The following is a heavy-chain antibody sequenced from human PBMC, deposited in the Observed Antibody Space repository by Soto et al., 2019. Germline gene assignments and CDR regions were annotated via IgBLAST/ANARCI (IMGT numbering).Heavy chain of an antibody. V-gene: IGHV3-30*18. CDR3: AKDHPAVAGLYYYYGMDV. CDR2: ISYDGSNK. Sequence: QVQLVESGGGVVQPGRSLRLSCAASGFTFSSYGMHWVRQAPGKGLGWVALISYDGSNKYYADSVKGRFTISRDNSKNTLYLQMNSLRAEDTAVFYCAKDHPAVAGLYYYYGMDVWGQGTTVTVSS. D-gene: IGHD6-19*01. J-gene: IGHJ6*02. CDR1: GFTFSSYG.